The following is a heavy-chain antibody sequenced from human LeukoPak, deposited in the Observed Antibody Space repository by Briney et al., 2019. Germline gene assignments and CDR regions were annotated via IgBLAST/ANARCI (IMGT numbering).Heavy chain of an antibody. D-gene: IGHD3-22*01. V-gene: IGHV4-59*08. J-gene: IGHJ3*02. CDR3: ASGYDSTNDAFDI. Sequence: SETLSLTCTVSGGSISSYYWSWIRQPPGKGLEWIGYTYYSGCTNYNPSLKSRVTISVDTSKNQFSLKLSSVTAADTAVYYCASGYDSTNDAFDIWGQGTMVTVSS. CDR1: GGSISSYY. CDR2: TYYSGCT.